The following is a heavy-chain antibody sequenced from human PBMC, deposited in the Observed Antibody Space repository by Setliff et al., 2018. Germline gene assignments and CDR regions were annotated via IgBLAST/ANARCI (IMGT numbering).Heavy chain of an antibody. J-gene: IGHJ3*02. CDR2: ISSYNGXX. CDR3: ALSSLSICSGGNCPNAFDI. Sequence: ASVKVSCKTSGYMFNSYGLSWVRQAPGQGLDWMGWISSYNGXXXXXXXXXXRIXXXTDTSTNTASMELRSLRSDDTAVYFCALSSLSICSGGNCPNAFDIWGQGTMVTVSS. CDR1: GYMFNSYG. V-gene: IGHV1-18*01. D-gene: IGHD2-15*01.